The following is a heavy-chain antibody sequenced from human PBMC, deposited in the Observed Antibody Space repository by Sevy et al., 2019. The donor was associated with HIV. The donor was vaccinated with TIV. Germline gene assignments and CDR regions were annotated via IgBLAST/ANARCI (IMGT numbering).Heavy chain of an antibody. CDR2: IIPLSTTT. D-gene: IGHD5-12*01. CDR1: GGPFSSFA. V-gene: IGHV1-69*13. J-gene: IGHJ4*02. Sequence: ASVKVSCKASGGPFSSFAFSWARQAPGQGLEWMGGIIPLSTTTNYAQKFQGRVTITADESTSTAYMELSSLTSDDTAVYYCATVGGYSAFEGPYYIDYWGQGTLVTVSS. CDR3: ATVGGYSAFEGPYYIDY.